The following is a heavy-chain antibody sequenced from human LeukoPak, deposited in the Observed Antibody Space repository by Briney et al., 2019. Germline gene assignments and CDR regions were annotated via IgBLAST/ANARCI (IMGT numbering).Heavy chain of an antibody. CDR2: INPNSGGT. Sequence: ASVKVSCKASGYSFTDYYMHWVRQAPGQGLEWMGWINPNSGGTNYAQKFQGRVTMTRDTSISTAYMELNRLRSDDTAVYYCTRGVLARYDFSGHPFYNWFDPWGQGTLVTVSS. D-gene: IGHD3-22*01. CDR1: GYSFTDYY. CDR3: TRGVLARYDFSGHPFYNWFDP. V-gene: IGHV1-2*02. J-gene: IGHJ5*02.